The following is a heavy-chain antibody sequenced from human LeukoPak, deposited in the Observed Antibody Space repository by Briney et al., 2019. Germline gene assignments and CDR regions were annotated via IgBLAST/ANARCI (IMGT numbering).Heavy chain of an antibody. V-gene: IGHV4-34*01. CDR3: ARGRSCKGSSTSCYAPTDYYYYMDV. Sequence: PSETLSFTCAVYGGSFSGYYWSWIRQPPGKGLEWIGEINHSGSTNYNPSLKSRVTISVDTSKNQFSLKLSSVTAADTAVYYCARGRSCKGSSTSCYAPTDYYYYMDVWGKGTTVTVSS. J-gene: IGHJ6*03. D-gene: IGHD2-2*01. CDR1: GGSFSGYY. CDR2: INHSGST.